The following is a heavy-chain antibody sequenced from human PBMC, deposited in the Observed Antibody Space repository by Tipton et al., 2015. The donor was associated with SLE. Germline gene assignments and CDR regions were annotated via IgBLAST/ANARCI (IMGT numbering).Heavy chain of an antibody. Sequence: LRLSCAASGFTFSSYSMNWVRQAPGKGLEWIGSVYYSGSTHYNPSLKSRVTISGDTSKNQFSLKLSSVTAADTAVYYCARPITIFGVVSPRDAFDIWGQGTMVTVSS. CDR1: GFTFSSYSMN. D-gene: IGHD3-3*01. V-gene: IGHV4-39*01. J-gene: IGHJ3*02. CDR2: VYYSGST. CDR3: ARPITIFGVVSPRDAFDI.